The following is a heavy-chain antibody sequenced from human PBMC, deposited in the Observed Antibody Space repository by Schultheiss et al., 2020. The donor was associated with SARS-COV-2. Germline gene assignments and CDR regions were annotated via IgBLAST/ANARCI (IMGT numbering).Heavy chain of an antibody. CDR1: GFTFSSYE. J-gene: IGHJ6*03. Sequence: GGSLRLSCAASGFTFSSYEMNWVRQAPGKGLEWVSYISSSSSTIYYADSVKGRFTISRDNSKNTLYLQMNSLRAEDTAVYYCARAKGIVATIRVAMDVWGKGTTVTVS. D-gene: IGHD5-12*01. CDR2: ISSSSSTI. CDR3: ARAKGIVATIRVAMDV. V-gene: IGHV3-48*01.